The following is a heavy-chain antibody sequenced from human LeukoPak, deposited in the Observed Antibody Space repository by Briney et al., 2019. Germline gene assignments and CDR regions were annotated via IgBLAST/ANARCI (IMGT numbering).Heavy chain of an antibody. D-gene: IGHD3-9*01. CDR1: GFTFSNYY. Sequence: PGGSLRLSCAASGFTFSNYYMSWIRQAPGKGLEWVSYISSSSSTIYYADSVKGRFTISRDNAKNSLYLQMNSLRAEDTAVYYCARDRGLRYFDGAFDYWGQGTLVTVSS. CDR2: ISSSSSTI. CDR3: ARDRGLRYFDGAFDY. J-gene: IGHJ4*02. V-gene: IGHV3-11*01.